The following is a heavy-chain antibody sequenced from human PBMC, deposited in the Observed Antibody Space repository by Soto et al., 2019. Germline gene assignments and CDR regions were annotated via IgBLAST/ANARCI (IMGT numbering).Heavy chain of an antibody. V-gene: IGHV5-10-1*01. J-gene: IGHJ4*02. CDR3: ARHFRYYYGSGSTLACDY. D-gene: IGHD3-10*01. CDR1: GYSFTSYW. CDR2: IDPSDSYT. Sequence: EVQLVPSGAEVKKPGESLRISCKGSGYSFTSYWISWVRQMPGKGLEWMGRIDPSDSYTNYSPSFQGHVTISADKSISTAYLQWSSLKASDTAMHYCARHFRYYYGSGSTLACDYWGQGTLVTVSS.